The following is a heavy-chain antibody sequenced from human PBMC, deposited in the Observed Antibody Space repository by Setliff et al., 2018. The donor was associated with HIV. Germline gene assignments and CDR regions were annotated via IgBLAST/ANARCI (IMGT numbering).Heavy chain of an antibody. CDR2: ISTYNGDT. D-gene: IGHD5-12*01. Sequence: GVSVKVSCKASGYTFTTYGISWVRQAPGQGLEWMGWISTYNGDTNYVQKLQGRVTMTTDTSTSTVYMELSSLRSEDTAMYYCARAIYSGYYYREFDYWGQGTLVTVSS. J-gene: IGHJ4*02. CDR1: GYTFTTYG. V-gene: IGHV1-18*01. CDR3: ARAIYSGYYYREFDY.